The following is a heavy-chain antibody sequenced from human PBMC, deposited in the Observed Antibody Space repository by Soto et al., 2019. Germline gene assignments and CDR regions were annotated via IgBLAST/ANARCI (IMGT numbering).Heavy chain of an antibody. D-gene: IGHD3-10*01. Sequence: SETLSLTCTVSGGSISSGDYYWSWIRQPPGKGLEWIGQIYYSGSTNYNPSLKSRVTISVDTSKNQFSLKLSSVTAADTAMYYCARQGQATYYFGSGNLIVSYFDYWGQGTLVTVSS. CDR2: IYYSGST. CDR3: ARQGQATYYFGSGNLIVSYFDY. J-gene: IGHJ4*02. CDR1: GGSISSGDYY. V-gene: IGHV4-30-4*01.